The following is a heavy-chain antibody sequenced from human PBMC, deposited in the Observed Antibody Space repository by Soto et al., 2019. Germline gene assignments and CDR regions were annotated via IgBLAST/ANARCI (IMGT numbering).Heavy chain of an antibody. CDR3: ALTYCGGDCYSNWFDP. Sequence: AASVKVSCKASGGTFSSYAISWVRQAPGQGLEWMGGIIPIFGTANYAQKFQGRVTITADESTSTAYMELSSLRSEDTAVYYCALTYCGGDCYSNWFDPWGQGTLVTVSS. CDR1: GGTFSSYA. V-gene: IGHV1-69*13. J-gene: IGHJ5*02. CDR2: IIPIFGTA. D-gene: IGHD2-21*02.